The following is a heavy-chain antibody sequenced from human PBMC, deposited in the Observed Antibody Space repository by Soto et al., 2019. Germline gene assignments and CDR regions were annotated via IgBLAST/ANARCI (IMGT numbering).Heavy chain of an antibody. V-gene: IGHV4-59*01. CDR1: GGSISSYY. Sequence: SETLSLTCTVSGGSISSYYWSWIRQPPGKGLEWIGYIFYGGSTNYNPSLKSRVTISVDTSKNQFSLKLSSVTAADTAVYYCARESRAYDSSGYYYVGYFDYWGQGALVTVSS. D-gene: IGHD3-22*01. CDR2: IFYGGST. J-gene: IGHJ4*02. CDR3: ARESRAYDSSGYYYVGYFDY.